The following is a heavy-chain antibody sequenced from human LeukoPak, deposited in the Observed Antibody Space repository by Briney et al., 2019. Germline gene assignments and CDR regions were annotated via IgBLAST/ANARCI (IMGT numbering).Heavy chain of an antibody. Sequence: PSETLSLTCAVYGGSFSGYYWSWIRQPPGKGLEWIGEINHSGSTNYNPSLKSRVTISVDTSKNQFSLKLSSVTAADTAVYYRASSYGDYVGVYFQHWGQGTLVTVSS. J-gene: IGHJ1*01. V-gene: IGHV4-34*01. CDR1: GGSFSGYY. CDR3: ASSYGDYVGVYFQH. D-gene: IGHD4-17*01. CDR2: INHSGST.